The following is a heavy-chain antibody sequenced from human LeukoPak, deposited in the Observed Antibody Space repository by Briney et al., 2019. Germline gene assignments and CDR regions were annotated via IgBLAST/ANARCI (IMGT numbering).Heavy chain of an antibody. CDR2: ISSSSSTI. CDR3: ARVGDYVWGSLLDAFDI. D-gene: IGHD3-16*01. CDR1: GFTFSDYY. J-gene: IGHJ3*02. Sequence: GGSLRLSCAASGFTFSDYYMSWIRQAPGKGLEWVSYISSSSSTIYYADSVKGRFTISRDNAKNSLYLQMNSLRAEDTAVYYCARVGDYVWGSLLDAFDIWGQGTMVTVSS. V-gene: IGHV3-11*04.